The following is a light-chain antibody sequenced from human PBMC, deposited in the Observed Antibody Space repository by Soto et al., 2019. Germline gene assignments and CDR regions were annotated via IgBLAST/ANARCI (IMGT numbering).Light chain of an antibody. CDR3: QQDRYSPRT. Sequence: EVVLTQSPGTLSLSPGERATLSCSASQSVSSPYFAWYQQRPGQAPRLLIYGTSTRPTGIPDRFSGSGSGTDFTLTSIRLEPEECAVYYSQQDRYSPRTFGQETKVDVK. V-gene: IGKV3-20*01. CDR1: QSVSSPY. CDR2: GTS. J-gene: IGKJ1*01.